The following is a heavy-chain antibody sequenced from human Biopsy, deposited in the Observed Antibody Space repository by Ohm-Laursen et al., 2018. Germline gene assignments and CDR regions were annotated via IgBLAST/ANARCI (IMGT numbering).Heavy chain of an antibody. CDR2: MNPKSGDA. CDR3: AGGRLSGTRRALDI. J-gene: IGHJ3*02. D-gene: IGHD1-7*01. Sequence: SVNVSCKTSGYTFINYDIHWVRQASGQGLEWMGGMNPKSGDAAHAHKFQGRVTMPRNASISTANMEMSGLRSEDTAVYYCAGGRLSGTRRALDIWGQGTMVTVPS. V-gene: IGHV1-8*01. CDR1: GYTFINYD.